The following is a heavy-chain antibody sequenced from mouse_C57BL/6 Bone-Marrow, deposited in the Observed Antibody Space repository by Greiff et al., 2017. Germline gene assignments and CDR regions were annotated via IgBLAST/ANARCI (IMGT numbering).Heavy chain of an antibody. V-gene: IGHV5-6*01. Sequence: EVKVVESGGDLVKPGGSLKLSCAASGFTFSSYGMSWVRQTPDKRLEWVATISSGGSYTYYPDSVKGRFTISRDNAKNTLYLQMSSLKSEDTAVYYCARGVLGYYFDYWGQGTTLTVSS. J-gene: IGHJ2*01. CDR3: ARGVLGYYFDY. CDR1: GFTFSSYG. CDR2: ISSGGSYT. D-gene: IGHD4-1*01.